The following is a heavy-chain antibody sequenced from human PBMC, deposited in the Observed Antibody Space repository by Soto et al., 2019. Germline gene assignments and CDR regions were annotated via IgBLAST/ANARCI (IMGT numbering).Heavy chain of an antibody. D-gene: IGHD3-22*01. CDR2: INHSGST. Sequence: SETLSLTXAVYGGSFSGYYWSWIRQPPGKGLEWIGEINHSGSTNYNPSLKSRVTISVDTSKNQFSLKLSSVTAADTAVYYCARGRIYTMIVVVFDYWGQGTLVTVSS. J-gene: IGHJ4*02. V-gene: IGHV4-34*01. CDR1: GGSFSGYY. CDR3: ARGRIYTMIVVVFDY.